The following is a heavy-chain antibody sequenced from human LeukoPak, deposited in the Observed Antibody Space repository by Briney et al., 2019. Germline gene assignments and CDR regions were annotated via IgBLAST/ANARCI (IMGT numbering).Heavy chain of an antibody. CDR3: ARGDGGTIGALDI. V-gene: IGHV3-53*01. Sequence: GGSLRLSCVASGFTVSSNQMSWVRRAPGKGLEWVSIIYGGGPSTFYADSVKGRFTVSRDNSKNTAYLQMNSLRAEDTALYYCARGDGGTIGALDIWGQGTMVTVSS. J-gene: IGHJ3*02. CDR2: IYGGGPST. CDR1: GFTVSSNQ. D-gene: IGHD1-26*01.